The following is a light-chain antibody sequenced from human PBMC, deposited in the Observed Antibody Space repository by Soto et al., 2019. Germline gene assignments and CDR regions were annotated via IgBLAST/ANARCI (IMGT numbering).Light chain of an antibody. Sequence: QSVLTQPPSASGTPGQKVTISCPGSSSNIESNYVYWYQHLPGTAPKLLIYRNSQRPSGVPDRFSGSKSGTSASLAISGLRSEDEADYYCAAWDDSLSGYVFGTGTKLTVL. CDR2: RNS. CDR3: AAWDDSLSGYV. V-gene: IGLV1-47*01. CDR1: SSNIESNY. J-gene: IGLJ1*01.